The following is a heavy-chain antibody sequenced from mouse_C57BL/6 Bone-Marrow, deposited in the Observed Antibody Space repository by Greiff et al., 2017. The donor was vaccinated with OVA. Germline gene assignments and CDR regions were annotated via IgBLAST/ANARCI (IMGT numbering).Heavy chain of an antibody. CDR3: ARVSRQLRN. CDR2: IYPRSSNT. V-gene: IGHV1-81*01. CDR1: GYTFTSYG. Sequence: VQLQQSGAELARPGASVKLSCKASGYTFTSYGMSWVKQRTGQGLEWIGKIYPRSSNTNYNEKFKGKATLTADKSSSTAYMELSSLTSEDSAFYFCARVSRQLRNWGQGTLVTVSA. J-gene: IGHJ3*01. D-gene: IGHD3-2*02.